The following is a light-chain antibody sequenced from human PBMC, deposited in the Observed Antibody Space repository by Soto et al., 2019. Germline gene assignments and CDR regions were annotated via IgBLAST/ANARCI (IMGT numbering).Light chain of an antibody. CDR1: QSISSW. CDR2: DAS. J-gene: IGKJ1*01. V-gene: IGKV1-5*01. CDR3: QQYNSYLWT. Sequence: DIQMTQSPSTLSASVGARVTITCRASQSISSWLAWYQQKPGKAPKLLIYDASSLEGGVPSRFSGSGSGTEFTLTISSLQPDDFATYYCQQYNSYLWTVGHGTKVEIE.